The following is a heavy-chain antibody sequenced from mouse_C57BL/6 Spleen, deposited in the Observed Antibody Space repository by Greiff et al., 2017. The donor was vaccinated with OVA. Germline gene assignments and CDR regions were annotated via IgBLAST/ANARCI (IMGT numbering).Heavy chain of an antibody. J-gene: IGHJ1*03. V-gene: IGHV1-7*01. D-gene: IGHD1-1*01. CDR2: INPSSGYT. Sequence: QVQLQQSGAELAKPGASVKLSCKASGYTFTSYWMHWVKQRPGQGLEWIGYINPSSGYTKYNQKFKDKATLTADKASSTAYMQRSSLTYEDSAVYYCARCGRSYDGYFDVWGTGTTVTVSA. CDR1: GYTFTSYW. CDR3: ARCGRSYDGYFDV.